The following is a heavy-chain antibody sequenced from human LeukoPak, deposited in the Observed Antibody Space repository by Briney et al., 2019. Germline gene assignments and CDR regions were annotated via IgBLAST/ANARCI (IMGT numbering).Heavy chain of an antibody. Sequence: GGSLRLSCAASGFTFSSYAMNWVRQAPGKGLEWVSTISGSGGSKHYADSVEGRFTISRDNSKNTVYLQMNSLRAEDTAIYYCAKLTSASGAYGVDVWGQGATVTVSS. J-gene: IGHJ6*02. V-gene: IGHV3-23*01. CDR2: ISGSGGSK. CDR3: AKLTSASGAYGVDV. CDR1: GFTFSSYA. D-gene: IGHD3-10*01.